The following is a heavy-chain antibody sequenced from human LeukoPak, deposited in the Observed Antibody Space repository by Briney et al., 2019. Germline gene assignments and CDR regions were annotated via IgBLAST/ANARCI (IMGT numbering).Heavy chain of an antibody. V-gene: IGHV1-46*01. Sequence: ASVKVSCKASGYTFTSYYMHWVRQAPGQGLEWMGIINPSGGSTSYAQKFQGRVTMTRGTSTSTVYMELSSLRSEDTAVYYCARGPGRGYIAQVRDDYWGQGTLVTVSS. CDR2: INPSGGST. J-gene: IGHJ4*02. CDR3: ARGPGRGYIAQVRDDY. CDR1: GYTFTSYY. D-gene: IGHD5-24*01.